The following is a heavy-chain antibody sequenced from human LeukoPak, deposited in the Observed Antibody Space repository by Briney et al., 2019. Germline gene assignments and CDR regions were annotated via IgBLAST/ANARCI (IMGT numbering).Heavy chain of an antibody. CDR1: GYTFTGYY. CDR2: INPNSGGT. Sequence: ASVKVSCKASGYTFTGYYMHWVRQASGQGLEWMGWINPNSGGTNYAQKFQGRVTMTRDTSISTAYMELSRLRSDDTAVYYCASGITIFGVVPASGYFDYWGQGTLVTVSS. CDR3: ASGITIFGVVPASGYFDY. J-gene: IGHJ4*02. V-gene: IGHV1-2*02. D-gene: IGHD3-3*01.